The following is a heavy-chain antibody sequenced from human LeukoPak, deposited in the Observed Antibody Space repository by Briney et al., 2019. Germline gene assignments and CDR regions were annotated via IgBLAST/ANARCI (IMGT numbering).Heavy chain of an antibody. CDR3: VQRGDAYNV. J-gene: IGHJ4*02. V-gene: IGHV3-64D*06. CDR2: ISYTGGTT. CDR1: GFTFSSYS. Sequence: GGSLRLSCSASGFTFSSYSMHRVRQAPGKGLEYVSAISYTGGTTYYADSVKGRFTISRDDSKNTPYLQMSSLRAEDTAVYYCVQRGDAYNVWGQGTMVTVSS. D-gene: IGHD5-24*01.